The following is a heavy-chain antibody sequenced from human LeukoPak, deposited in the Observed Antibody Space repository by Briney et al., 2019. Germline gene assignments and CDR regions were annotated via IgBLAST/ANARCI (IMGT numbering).Heavy chain of an antibody. CDR1: GFTFISFY. J-gene: IGHJ4*02. Sequence: GGSLRLSCVAAGFTFISFYMSWVRQAPGKGLEWVANINLDGSEQYYVDSVKGRFTISRDNAKNSLYLQMNSLWAEDTAVYYCAREVAVGIGAYNFWGQGTLVTVSS. V-gene: IGHV3-7*01. D-gene: IGHD6-13*01. CDR2: INLDGSEQ. CDR3: AREVAVGIGAYNF.